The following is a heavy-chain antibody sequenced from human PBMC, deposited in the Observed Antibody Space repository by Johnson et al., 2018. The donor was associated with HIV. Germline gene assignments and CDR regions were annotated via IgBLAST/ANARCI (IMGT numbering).Heavy chain of an antibody. J-gene: IGHJ3*02. V-gene: IGHV3-30*04. Sequence: QVQLVESGGGVVQPGRSLRRSCAASGFTFSNFAMHWVRQAPGKGLEWVVVISYDGSNKYFADSVKGRFTISRDNSKNSLYLQMNSLRAEDTAVYYCARQLGSDAFDIWGQGTMVTVSS. CDR1: GFTFSNFA. CDR2: ISYDGSNK. CDR3: ARQLGSDAFDI. D-gene: IGHD7-27*01.